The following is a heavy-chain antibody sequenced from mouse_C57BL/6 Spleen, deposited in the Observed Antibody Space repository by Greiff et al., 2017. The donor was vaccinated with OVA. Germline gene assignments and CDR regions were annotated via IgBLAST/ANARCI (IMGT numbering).Heavy chain of an antibody. CDR3: TRGDYDGFDY. J-gene: IGHJ2*01. CDR1: GFTFSDAW. D-gene: IGHD2-4*01. V-gene: IGHV6-6*01. Sequence: EVKLVESGGGLVQPGGSMKLSCAASGFTFSDAWMDWVRQSPEKGLEWVAEIRNKANNHATYYAVSVKGRFTISRDDSKSIFNLQRNSLRAEDTGIYYCTRGDYDGFDYWGQGTTLTVSS. CDR2: IRNKANNHAT.